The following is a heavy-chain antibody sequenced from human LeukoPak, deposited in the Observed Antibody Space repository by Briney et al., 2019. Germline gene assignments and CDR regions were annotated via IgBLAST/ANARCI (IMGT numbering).Heavy chain of an antibody. D-gene: IGHD6-6*01. CDR2: INANNGNT. J-gene: IGHJ4*02. V-gene: IGHV1-18*01. CDR3: ARGSSSSYDY. CDR1: GYTFTSYG. Sequence: EASVKVSCKASGYTFTSYGISWVRQAPGQGLEGMGWINANNGNTNYAQKLQGSVTITTDTSTRPAYMELTSLRSDDTAVYYCARGSSSSYDYWGQGTLVTVSP.